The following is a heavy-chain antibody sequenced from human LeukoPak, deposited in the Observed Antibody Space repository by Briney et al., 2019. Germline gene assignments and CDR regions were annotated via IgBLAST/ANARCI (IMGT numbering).Heavy chain of an antibody. CDR3: ARGGQPPG. CDR1: GYTFTGSY. CDR2: LSTSNGAT. D-gene: IGHD5-12*01. V-gene: IGHV1-2*06. Sequence: GASVKVSCKASGYTFTGSYIHWVRQAPGQGLEWMGRLSTSNGATNYAQKFQGRATMTRDTSITTAYMELTRLTSDDTAVYYCARGGQPPGWGQGTLVTVSS. J-gene: IGHJ4*02.